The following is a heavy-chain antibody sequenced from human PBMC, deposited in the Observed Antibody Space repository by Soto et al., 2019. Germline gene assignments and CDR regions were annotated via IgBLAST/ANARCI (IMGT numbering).Heavy chain of an antibody. D-gene: IGHD2-2*01. CDR2: IYYSGST. V-gene: IGHV4-31*03. Sequence: PSETLSLTCTVSGGSISSGGYYWSWIRQHPGKGLEWIGYIYYSGSTYYNPSLKSRVTISVDTSKNQFSLKLSSVTAADTAVYYCARAGEYQLLFPMMDNWFDPWGQGTLVTVSS. CDR3: ARAGEYQLLFPMMDNWFDP. CDR1: GGSISSGGYY. J-gene: IGHJ5*02.